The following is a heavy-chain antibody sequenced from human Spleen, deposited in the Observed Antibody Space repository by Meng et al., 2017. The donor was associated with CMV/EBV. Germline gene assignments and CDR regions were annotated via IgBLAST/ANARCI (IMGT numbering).Heavy chain of an antibody. CDR2: INPNSGAT. V-gene: IGHV1-2*02. J-gene: IGHJ6*02. Sequence: ASVKVSCKASGYTFTGYYIHWMRQAPRQGLEWMGWINPNSGATNSAQKFRGRVTMTRDTSISTASMELSRLTSDDTAVYYCAREQGVTGSPSYFYYGMEVWGQGTTVTVSS. D-gene: IGHD2-21*02. CDR1: GYTFTGYY. CDR3: AREQGVTGSPSYFYYGMEV.